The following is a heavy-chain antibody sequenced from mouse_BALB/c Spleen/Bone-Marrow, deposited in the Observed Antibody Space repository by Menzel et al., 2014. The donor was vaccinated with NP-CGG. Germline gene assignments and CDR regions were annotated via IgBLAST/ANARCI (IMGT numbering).Heavy chain of an antibody. Sequence: EVKLQESGGGLVQPGGSLKLSCAASGFDFSVYWMSWVRQAPGKGLEWIGEINPDSSTINYTPSLKDKFIISRDNAKNTLYLQMSKVRSEDTALYYCARNGYYGYSDYWGQGTTLTVSS. CDR3: ARNGYYGYSDY. J-gene: IGHJ2*01. V-gene: IGHV4-1*02. CDR2: INPDSSTI. CDR1: GFDFSVYW. D-gene: IGHD2-1*01.